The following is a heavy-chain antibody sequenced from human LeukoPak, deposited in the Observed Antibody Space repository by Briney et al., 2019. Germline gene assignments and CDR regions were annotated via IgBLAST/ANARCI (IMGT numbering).Heavy chain of an antibody. CDR3: AKDISSEEGGWFDP. CDR2: ISWNSGSI. Sequence: GGSLRLSCAASGFTFDDYAMHWVRQAPGKGLEWVSGISWNSGSIGYADPVKGRFTISRDNAKNSLYLQVNSLRAEDTALYYCAKDISSEEGGWFDPWGQGTLVTVSS. V-gene: IGHV3-9*01. D-gene: IGHD1-26*01. J-gene: IGHJ5*02. CDR1: GFTFDDYA.